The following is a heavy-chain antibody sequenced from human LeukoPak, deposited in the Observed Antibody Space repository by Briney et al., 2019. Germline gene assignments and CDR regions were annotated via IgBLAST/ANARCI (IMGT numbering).Heavy chain of an antibody. CDR3: ARANFGIHYYYYYGMDV. V-gene: IGHV1-8*01. CDR1: GYTFTSYD. Sequence: RASVKVSCKASGYTFTSYDINWVRQATGQGLEWMGWMNPNSGNTGYAQKFRGRVTMTRNTSISTAYMELSSLRSEDTAVYYRARANFGIHYYYYYGMDVWGQGTTVTVSS. CDR2: MNPNSGNT. J-gene: IGHJ6*02. D-gene: IGHD1-14*01.